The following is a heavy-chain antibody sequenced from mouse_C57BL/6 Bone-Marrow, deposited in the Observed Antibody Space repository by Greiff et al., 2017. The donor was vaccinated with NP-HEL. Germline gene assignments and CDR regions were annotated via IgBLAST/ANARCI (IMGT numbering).Heavy chain of an antibody. J-gene: IGHJ2*01. V-gene: IGHV1-26*01. CDR1: GYTFTDYY. CDR2: INPNNGGT. D-gene: IGHD2-1*01. Sequence: VQLKESGPELVKPGASVKISCKASGYTFTDYYMNWVKQSHGKSLEWIGDINPNNGGTSYNQKFKGKATLTVDKSSSTAYMELRSLTSEDSAVYYCARRRGSYGNYYFDYWGQGTTLTVSS. CDR3: ARRRGSYGNYYFDY.